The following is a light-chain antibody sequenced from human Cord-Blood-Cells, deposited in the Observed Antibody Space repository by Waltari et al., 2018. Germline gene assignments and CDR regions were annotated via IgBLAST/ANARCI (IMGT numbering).Light chain of an antibody. CDR3: QQSYSTPWT. Sequence: DIQMTQCPSSLSASVRDRFTSTCRASQSIRSYLNWYQQKPGKAPKLLIYAASSLQSGVLSRFSGSGSGTDFTLTISSLQPEDFATYYCQQSYSTPWTFGQGTKVEIK. CDR2: AAS. V-gene: IGKV1-39*01. CDR1: QSIRSY. J-gene: IGKJ1*01.